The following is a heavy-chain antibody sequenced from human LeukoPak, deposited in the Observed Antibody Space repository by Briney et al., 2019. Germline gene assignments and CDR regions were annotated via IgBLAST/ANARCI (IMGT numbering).Heavy chain of an antibody. CDR1: GGSFSGYY. Sequence: PSETLSLTCAVYGGSFSGYYWSGIRQPPGKGLEWIGEINHSGSTNYNPSLKSRVTISVDTSKNQFSLKLSSVTAADTAVYYCASVPAATYYYYGKDVWVQGTTATVSS. J-gene: IGHJ6*02. V-gene: IGHV4-34*01. CDR3: ASVPAATYYYYGKDV. D-gene: IGHD2-2*01. CDR2: INHSGST.